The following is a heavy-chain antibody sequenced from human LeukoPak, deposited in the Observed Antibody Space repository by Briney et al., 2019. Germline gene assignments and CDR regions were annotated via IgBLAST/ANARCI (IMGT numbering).Heavy chain of an antibody. Sequence: SETLSLTGTVSGGSISSYYWSWIRQPPGKGLEWIGYIYYSGSTNYNPSLKSRVTISVDTSKNQFSLKLSSVTAADTAVYYCARGSVADCGGDCYSGYGMDVWGQGTTVTVSS. V-gene: IGHV4-59*08. CDR2: IYYSGST. CDR1: GGSISSYY. CDR3: ARGSVADCGGDCYSGYGMDV. J-gene: IGHJ6*02. D-gene: IGHD2-21*02.